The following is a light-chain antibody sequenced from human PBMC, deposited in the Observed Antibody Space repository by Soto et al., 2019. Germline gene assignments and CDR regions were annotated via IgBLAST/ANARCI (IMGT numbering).Light chain of an antibody. CDR2: AAS. J-gene: IGKJ5*01. CDR1: QGISSY. Sequence: AIRMTQSPSSFSASTGDRVTITCRASQGISSYLAWYQQKPGKAPKLLIYAASRLQSGVPARFSGSGSGTDFTLSINSLQPEDFATYYCQQAYSFPITFGQGTRLEIK. CDR3: QQAYSFPIT. V-gene: IGKV1-8*01.